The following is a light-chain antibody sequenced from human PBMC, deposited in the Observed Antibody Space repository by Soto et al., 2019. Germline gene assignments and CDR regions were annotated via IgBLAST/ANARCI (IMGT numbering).Light chain of an antibody. Sequence: DIHLTQYPSTLSASVGDRVTITCRASQSISSWLAWYQQKPGKAPKLLIYKASTLESGVPSRFSGSGSGTEFTLTISSLQPDDCATYYCQHWVDYMWTFGQGTKVEIK. CDR2: KAS. CDR3: QHWVDYMWT. J-gene: IGKJ1*01. CDR1: QSISSW. V-gene: IGKV1-5*03.